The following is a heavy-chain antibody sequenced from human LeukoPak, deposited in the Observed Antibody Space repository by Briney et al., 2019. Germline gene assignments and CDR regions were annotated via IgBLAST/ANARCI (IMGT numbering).Heavy chain of an antibody. CDR3: ARDLISGPATHDS. CDR1: GFTFSTYS. Sequence: GGSLRLSCAASGFTFSTYSMNWVRQAPGKGLEWVSSISSSSSYIYYADSVKGRFTISRDNAKNSLYLQMNSLRVEDTAVYYCARDLISGPATHDSWGQGALATVSS. J-gene: IGHJ4*02. D-gene: IGHD2-15*01. CDR2: ISSSSSYI. V-gene: IGHV3-21*01.